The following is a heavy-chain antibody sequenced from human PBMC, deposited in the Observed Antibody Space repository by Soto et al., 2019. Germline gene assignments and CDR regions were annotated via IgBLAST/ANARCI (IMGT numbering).Heavy chain of an antibody. V-gene: IGHV4-34*01. Sequence: PSETLSLTCVVSGESCSDFYWSWFRQPPGKGLEWIGKVNRRGRTNYRPSLKSRVDMTVDMSRNQVSLELTSLTAADTAVYYCARENEALHRSGHYYFAHWGQGVLVTVSS. CDR2: VNRRGRT. J-gene: IGHJ4*02. CDR3: ARENEALHRSGHYYFAH. CDR1: GESCSDFY. D-gene: IGHD6-19*01.